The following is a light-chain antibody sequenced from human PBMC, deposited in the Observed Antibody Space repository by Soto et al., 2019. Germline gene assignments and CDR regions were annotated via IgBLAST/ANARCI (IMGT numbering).Light chain of an antibody. CDR2: EVS. J-gene: IGLJ2*01. CDR1: SSDVGDFDC. V-gene: IGLV2-14*01. Sequence: QSVLTQPASVSGSPGQSITISCTGTSSDVGDFDCVSWYQQHPGKAPKLMIYEVSDRPSGVSNRFSGSKSGDTASLTISGLQAEDEPDYYCSSYTSSSTLVFGGGTKLTVL. CDR3: SSYTSSSTLV.